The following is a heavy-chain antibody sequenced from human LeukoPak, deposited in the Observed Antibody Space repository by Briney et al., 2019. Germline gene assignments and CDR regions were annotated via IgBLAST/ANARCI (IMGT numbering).Heavy chain of an antibody. D-gene: IGHD1-14*01. Sequence: PGGSLRLSCAATGFIFSDYWWHWLRQVPGKGLVWVSRINTSGSSKTYVGCVKGRFTISRDNAKNTLYLQMDRLRDEDTGVYYCARSNHADDFWGQGTLVTVSS. J-gene: IGHJ4*02. CDR1: GFIFSDYW. CDR3: ARSNHADDF. V-gene: IGHV3-74*03. CDR2: INTSGSSK.